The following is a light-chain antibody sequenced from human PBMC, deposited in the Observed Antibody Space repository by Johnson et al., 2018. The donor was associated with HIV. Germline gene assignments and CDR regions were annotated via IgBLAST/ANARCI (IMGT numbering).Light chain of an antibody. Sequence: HSVLTQPPSVSAAPGQKVTISCSGSSSNIGNNYVSWYQQLPRGAPKLLIYENNKRPSGIPDRFSGSKSGTSATLDITGLQSGDEADYYCGTWDSILSARVFGTGTKVTVL. J-gene: IGLJ1*01. CDR3: GTWDSILSARV. V-gene: IGLV1-51*02. CDR1: SSNIGNNY. CDR2: ENN.